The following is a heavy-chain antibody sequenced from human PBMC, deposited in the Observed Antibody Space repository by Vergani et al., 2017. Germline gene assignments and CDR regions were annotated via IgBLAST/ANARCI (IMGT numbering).Heavy chain of an antibody. D-gene: IGHD1-26*01. CDR2: ISGSGGST. CDR1: GFTFSHYS. V-gene: IGHV3-23*04. Sequence: EVQMVESGGGLVKPGGSLRLSCVASGFTFSHYSMNWVRQAPGKGLEWVSAISGSGGSTYYADSVKGRFTISRDNSKNTLYLQMNSLRAEDTAVYYCAKDWSGSPAWGGFDYWGQGTLVTVSS. CDR3: AKDWSGSPAWGGFDY. J-gene: IGHJ4*02.